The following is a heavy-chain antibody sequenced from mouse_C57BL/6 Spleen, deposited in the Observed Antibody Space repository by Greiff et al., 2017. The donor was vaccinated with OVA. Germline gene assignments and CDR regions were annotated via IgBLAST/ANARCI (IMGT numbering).Heavy chain of an antibody. V-gene: IGHV1-52*01. D-gene: IGHD1-1*02. J-gene: IGHJ3*01. Sequence: QVQLQQPGAELVRPGSSVKLSCKASGYTFTSYWMHWVKQRPIQGLEWIGNIDPSDSETHYNQKFKDKATLTVDKSSSTAYMQLSSLTSEDYAVYYCARGGGLWWFAYWGQGTLVTVSA. CDR2: IDPSDSET. CDR1: GYTFTSYW. CDR3: ARGGGLWWFAY.